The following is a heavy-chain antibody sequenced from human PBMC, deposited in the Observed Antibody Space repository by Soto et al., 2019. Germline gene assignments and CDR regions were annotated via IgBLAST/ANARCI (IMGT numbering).Heavy chain of an antibody. J-gene: IGHJ6*02. CDR1: GFTFSSYA. Sequence: PGGSLRLSCAASGFTFSSYAMHWVRQAPGKGLEWVAVISYDGSNKYYADSVKGRFTISRDNSKNTLYLQMNSLRAEDTAVYYCARDRYYDSSGFPTAYYYYYGMDVWGQGTTVTVSS. V-gene: IGHV3-30-3*01. D-gene: IGHD3-22*01. CDR3: ARDRYYDSSGFPTAYYYYYGMDV. CDR2: ISYDGSNK.